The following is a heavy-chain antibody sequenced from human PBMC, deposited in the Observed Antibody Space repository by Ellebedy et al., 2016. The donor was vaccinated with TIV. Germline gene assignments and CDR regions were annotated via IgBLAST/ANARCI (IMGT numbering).Heavy chain of an antibody. CDR3: ARAFQYSSGWAFDY. V-gene: IGHV4-34*01. Sequence: MPSETLSLTCAVYGGSLSSDYWSWIRQSPEKGLEWIGEINHSGSTSYNPSLKSRVSISVDTPKKQFSLKMSSVTAADTAVYYCARAFQYSSGWAFDYWGQGTLVTVSS. J-gene: IGHJ4*02. D-gene: IGHD6-19*01. CDR2: INHSGST. CDR1: GGSLSSDY.